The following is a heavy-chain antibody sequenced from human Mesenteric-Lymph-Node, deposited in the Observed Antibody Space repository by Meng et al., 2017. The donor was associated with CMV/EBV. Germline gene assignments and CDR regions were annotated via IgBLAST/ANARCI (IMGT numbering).Heavy chain of an antibody. J-gene: IGHJ5*02. V-gene: IGHV4-39*07. CDR3: GRDWGSSGNWFDP. Sequence: SETLSLTCTVSGGSISSSSYYWGWIRQPPGKGLEWIGSIYYSGSTYYNPSLKSRVTISVDTSKNQFSLKLSSVTAADTAVYYCGRDWGSSGNWFDPWGQGTLVTVSS. D-gene: IGHD6-19*01. CDR1: GGSISSSSYY. CDR2: IYYSGST.